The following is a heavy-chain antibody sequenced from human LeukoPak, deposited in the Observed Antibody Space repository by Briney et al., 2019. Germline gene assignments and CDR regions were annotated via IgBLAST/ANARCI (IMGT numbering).Heavy chain of an antibody. D-gene: IGHD6-19*01. Sequence: LSGGSLRLSCAASGFSFSTQRMNWVRQVPGKGLEWISLISWNSGTIGYADSVKGRFTISRDNANNFLYLQMNSLRAEDTALYYCARAYKDRSLAGKKEFFQHWGQGTLVTVSS. V-gene: IGHV3-9*01. J-gene: IGHJ1*01. CDR3: ARAYKDRSLAGKKEFFQH. CDR2: ISWNSGTI. CDR1: GFSFSTQR.